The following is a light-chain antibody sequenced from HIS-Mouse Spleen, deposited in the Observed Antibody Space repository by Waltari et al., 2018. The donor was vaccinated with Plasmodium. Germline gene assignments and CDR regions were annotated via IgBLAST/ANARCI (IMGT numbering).Light chain of an antibody. CDR2: GAS. V-gene: IGKV3-20*01. CDR3: QQYGSSPPYT. CDR1: QSVSSSY. J-gene: IGKJ2*01. Sequence: EIVLTQSPGTLSLSPGERATLSCRASQSVSSSYLAWYQQKPGQAPRRLIYGASSRATGIPDRFSGSGSGTDFTLTISRLEPEDFAVYYCQQYGSSPPYTFGQGTQLEL.